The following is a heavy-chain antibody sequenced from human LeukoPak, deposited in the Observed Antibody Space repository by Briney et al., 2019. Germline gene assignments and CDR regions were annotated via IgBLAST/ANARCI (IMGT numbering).Heavy chain of an antibody. D-gene: IGHD5-18*01. V-gene: IGHV7-4-1*02. J-gene: IGHJ5*02. CDR2: INTNTGTP. CDR3: ARVDSYGSPHGDWFDP. CDR1: GYTFTIYA. Sequence: ASVKVSCKASGYTFTIYAMSWVRQAPGQGLEWLGWINTNTGTPTYAQGFTGRFVFSLDTSVSTAYLQISSLKAEDTAVYYCARVDSYGSPHGDWFDPWGQGTLVTVSS.